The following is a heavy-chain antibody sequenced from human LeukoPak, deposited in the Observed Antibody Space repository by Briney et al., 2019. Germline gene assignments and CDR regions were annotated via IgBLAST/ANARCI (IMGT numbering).Heavy chain of an antibody. CDR3: AGGAGWLSDY. Sequence: GGSLRLSCAASGFTFSPYWMNWFRQAPGKGLEWVAFIKEDGSEELYDGSVEGRFTISRDSGKNSLYLQMNSLRAEDTAVYYCAGGAGWLSDYWGQGTLVTVSS. V-gene: IGHV3-7*03. J-gene: IGHJ4*02. CDR1: GFTFSPYW. CDR2: IKEDGSEE. D-gene: IGHD2-15*01.